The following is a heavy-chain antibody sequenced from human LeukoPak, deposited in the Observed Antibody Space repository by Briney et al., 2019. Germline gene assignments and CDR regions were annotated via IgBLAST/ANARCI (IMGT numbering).Heavy chain of an antibody. Sequence: PGRSLRLSCAASGFTFSSYAMHWVRQAPGKGLEWVAVISYDGSNKYYADSVKGRFTISRGNSKNTLYLQMNSLRAEDTAVYYCARDTDGSYYGMDVWGQGTTVTVSS. D-gene: IGHD2-15*01. V-gene: IGHV3-30*04. CDR1: GFTFSSYA. CDR3: ARDTDGSYYGMDV. J-gene: IGHJ6*02. CDR2: ISYDGSNK.